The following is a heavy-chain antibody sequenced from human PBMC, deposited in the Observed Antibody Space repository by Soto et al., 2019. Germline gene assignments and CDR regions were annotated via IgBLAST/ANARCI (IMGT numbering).Heavy chain of an antibody. CDR2: IWYDGSNK. V-gene: IGHV3-33*06. CDR1: GFTFSSYV. Sequence: GGSLRLSCAASGFTFSSYVMHWVRQSPGKGLEWVAVIWYDGSNKYYADSVKGRFTISRDNSKNTLFLQMNSLRAADTAVYYCAKVSAMIVGANDYWGQGTLVTVSS. J-gene: IGHJ4*02. CDR3: AKVSAMIVGANDY. D-gene: IGHD1-26*01.